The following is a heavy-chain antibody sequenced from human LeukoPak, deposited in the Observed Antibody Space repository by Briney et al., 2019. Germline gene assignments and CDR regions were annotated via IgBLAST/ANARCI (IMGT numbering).Heavy chain of an antibody. V-gene: IGHV1-69*05. D-gene: IGHD3-22*01. Sequence: GASVKVSCKASGGTFSSYAISWVRQAPGQGLEWMGRIIPIFGTANYAQKFQGRATITTDESTRTAYMELSSLRSEDTAVYYCARDWTPYYYDSSGSSGYFDYWGQGTLVTVSS. J-gene: IGHJ4*02. CDR2: IIPIFGTA. CDR3: ARDWTPYYYDSSGSSGYFDY. CDR1: GGTFSSYA.